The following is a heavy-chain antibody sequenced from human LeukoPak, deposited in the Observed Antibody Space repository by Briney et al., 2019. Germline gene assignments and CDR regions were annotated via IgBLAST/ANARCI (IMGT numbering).Heavy chain of an antibody. CDR2: INPNSGGT. CDR3: ALGRGIAAAGTFRGGLDY. CDR1: GYTFTGYY. J-gene: IGHJ4*02. Sequence: ASVKVSCKASGYTFTGYYMHWVRQAPGQGLEWMGWINPNSGGTNYAQKFQGRATMTRDTSISTAYMELSRLRSDDTAVYYCALGRGIAAAGTFRGGLDYWGQGTLVTVSS. V-gene: IGHV1-2*02. D-gene: IGHD6-13*01.